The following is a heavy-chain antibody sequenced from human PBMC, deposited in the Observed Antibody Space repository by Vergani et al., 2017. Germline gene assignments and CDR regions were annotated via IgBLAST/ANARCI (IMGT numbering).Heavy chain of an antibody. CDR1: GFTFSSYA. J-gene: IGHJ6*02. Sequence: EVQLVQSGAEVKKPGESLRLSCAASGFTFSSYAMSWVRQAPGKGLEWVSAISGSGGSTYYADSVKGRFTISRDNSKNTLYLQMNSLRAEDTAVYYCAKDPVSGYSYGYYYYYGMDVWGQGTTVTVSS. D-gene: IGHD5-18*01. CDR2: ISGSGGST. V-gene: IGHV3-23*04. CDR3: AKDPVSGYSYGYYYYYGMDV.